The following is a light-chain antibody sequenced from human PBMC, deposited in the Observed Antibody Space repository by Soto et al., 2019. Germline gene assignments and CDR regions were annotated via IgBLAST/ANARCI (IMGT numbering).Light chain of an antibody. CDR3: CSYAGSYTFDV. J-gene: IGLJ1*01. V-gene: IGLV2-11*01. CDR1: SSVVCAYNF. CDR2: AVT. Sequence: DMTPRRSVSDSPGQSFSISCTETSSVVCAYNFVSWYQQHPGKAPRLLIYAVTKRPAAVPARFSGSKSGNTASLTISGLQAEDEADYYCCSYAGSYTFDVFATGTKV.